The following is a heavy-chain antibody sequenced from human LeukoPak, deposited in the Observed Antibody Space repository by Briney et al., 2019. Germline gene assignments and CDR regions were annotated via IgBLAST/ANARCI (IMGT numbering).Heavy chain of an antibody. CDR2: ISYDGNNK. D-gene: IGHD3-22*01. CDR1: GFTFSSYG. Sequence: GGSLRLSCAASGFTFSSYGMHWVRQAPGKGLEWVAVISYDGNNKYYADSVKGRFTISRDNSKNTLYLQMNSLRPEDTAVYYCAKDLTYYYDISGSHYGYYFDYWGQGTLVTVSS. CDR3: AKDLTYYYDISGSHYGYYFDY. V-gene: IGHV3-30*18. J-gene: IGHJ4*02.